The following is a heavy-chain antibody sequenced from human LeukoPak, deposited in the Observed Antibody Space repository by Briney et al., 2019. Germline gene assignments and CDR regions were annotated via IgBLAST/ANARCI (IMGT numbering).Heavy chain of an antibody. CDR1: GYTFTSYY. Sequence: ASVKVSCKASGYTFTSYYMHWVRQAPGQGLEWMGWMNPNSGNTGYAQKFQGRVTMTRDTSISTAYMELSSLRFEGTAVYYCARGTPYCSSASCYNYWGQGTLVTVSS. D-gene: IGHD2-2*02. J-gene: IGHJ4*02. CDR2: MNPNSGNT. V-gene: IGHV1-8*02. CDR3: ARGTPYCSSASCYNY.